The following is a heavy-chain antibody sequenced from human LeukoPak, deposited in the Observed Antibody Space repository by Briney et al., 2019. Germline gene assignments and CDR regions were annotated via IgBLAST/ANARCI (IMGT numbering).Heavy chain of an antibody. V-gene: IGHV3-30*04. CDR2: ISYDGSNK. Sequence: GGSLRLSCAASGFTFSSYAMHWVRQAPGKGLEWVAVISYDGSNKYYADSVKGRFTISRDNSKNTLYLQMNSLRAEDTAVYYCARQPPYSSGWYYVGRETTNDYWGQGTLVTVSS. J-gene: IGHJ4*02. D-gene: IGHD6-19*01. CDR3: ARQPPYSSGWYYVGRETTNDY. CDR1: GFTFSSYA.